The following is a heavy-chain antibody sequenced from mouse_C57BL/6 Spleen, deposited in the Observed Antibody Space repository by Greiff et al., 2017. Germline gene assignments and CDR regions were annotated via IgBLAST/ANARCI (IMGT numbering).Heavy chain of an antibody. CDR3: ARRGFYWYFDV. Sequence: DVKLVESGGGLVQPGESLKLSCESNEYEFPSHDMSWVRKTPEKRLELVAAINSDGGSTYYPDTMERRFIISKDNTKKTLYLQMSSLRSEDTALYYCARRGFYWYFDVWGTGTTVTVSS. CDR1: EYEFPSHD. D-gene: IGHD3-1*01. V-gene: IGHV5-2*03. J-gene: IGHJ1*03. CDR2: INSDGGST.